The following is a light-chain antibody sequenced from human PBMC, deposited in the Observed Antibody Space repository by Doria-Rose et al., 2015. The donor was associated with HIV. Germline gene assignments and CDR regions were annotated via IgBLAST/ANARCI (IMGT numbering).Light chain of an antibody. CDR1: QSLLYTSKNY. Sequence: TQSPESLGMSLGERATLNCKSNQSLLYTSKNYLAWYQQKPGQPHKLLIYWASTRQSGVPARFSGSGSGTDFTLTISSLEAEDVAVYYCQQYYDTPSFGPGTTVDIK. CDR3: QQYYDTPS. V-gene: IGKV4-1*01. J-gene: IGKJ3*01. CDR2: WAS.